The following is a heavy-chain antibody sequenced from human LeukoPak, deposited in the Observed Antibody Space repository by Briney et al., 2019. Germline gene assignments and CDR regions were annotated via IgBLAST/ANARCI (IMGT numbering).Heavy chain of an antibody. J-gene: IGHJ4*02. CDR1: GFTFSSYG. Sequence: GGSLRLSCAASGFTFSSYGMHWVRQAPGKGLEWVAVIWDDGNNKYYADSVKGRVTISRDNSKNTLSLQMNGLRADDTAVYYCAKSHSVTYRGYFDSWGQGTLVTVSS. CDR3: AKSHSVTYRGYFDS. CDR2: IWDDGNNK. V-gene: IGHV3-33*06. D-gene: IGHD4-23*01.